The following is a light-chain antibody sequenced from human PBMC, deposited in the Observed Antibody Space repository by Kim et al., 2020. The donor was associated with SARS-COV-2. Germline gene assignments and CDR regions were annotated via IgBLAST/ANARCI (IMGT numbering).Light chain of an antibody. J-gene: IGLJ2*01. V-gene: IGLV3-1*01. CDR3: QAWDSNTAV. Sequence: PGQTARITCSGDRLGDKYACWYQQKPGQSPVLVIYQDTKRPSGIPERFSGSNSGNTATLTISGTQAMDEADYYCQAWDSNTAVFGGGTQLTVL. CDR2: QDT. CDR1: RLGDKY.